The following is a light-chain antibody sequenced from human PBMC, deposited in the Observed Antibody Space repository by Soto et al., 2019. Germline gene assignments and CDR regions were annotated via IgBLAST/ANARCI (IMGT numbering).Light chain of an antibody. J-gene: IGLJ1*01. Sequence: LTQSASVSGSPGQSITISCTGTSSDVGGYNYVSWYQHHPGKAPKLMIYDVSNRPSGVSNRFSGSKSGNTASLSISGLQPEDEADYYCSSYRTSNTRQIVCGTGTKVTVL. CDR2: DVS. CDR3: SSYRTSNTRQIV. V-gene: IGLV2-14*03. CDR1: SSDVGGYNY.